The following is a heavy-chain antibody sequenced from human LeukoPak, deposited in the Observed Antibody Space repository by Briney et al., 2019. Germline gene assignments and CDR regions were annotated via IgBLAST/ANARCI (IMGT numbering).Heavy chain of an antibody. CDR3: AKGYSYGELVL. Sequence: GGSLRLPCAASGFTFSSYGMHWVRQAPGKGLEWVAFIRYDGNSKNHADSVKGRFTISRDDFKNTLYLQMSSLRAEDTAIYYCAKGYSYGELVLWGQGTLVTVSS. V-gene: IGHV3-30*02. J-gene: IGHJ4*02. CDR2: IRYDGNSK. D-gene: IGHD5-18*01. CDR1: GFTFSSYG.